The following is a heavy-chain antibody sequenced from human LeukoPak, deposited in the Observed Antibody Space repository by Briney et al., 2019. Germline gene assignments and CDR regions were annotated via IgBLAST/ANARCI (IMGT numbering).Heavy chain of an antibody. J-gene: IGHJ6*02. CDR1: GFTFSSYW. Sequence: GGSLRLSCEASGFTFSSYWMSWVRQAPGKGLMWVSQINSDGSATSCADPVKGRCTISRDNAKNMLYLEMNSLRVEDTAVYFCTRDHGLDVWGQGTTVTVSS. CDR3: TRDHGLDV. CDR2: INSDGSAT. V-gene: IGHV3-74*01.